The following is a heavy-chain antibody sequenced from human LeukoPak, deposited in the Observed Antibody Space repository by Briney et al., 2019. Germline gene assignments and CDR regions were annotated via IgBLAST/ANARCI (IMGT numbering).Heavy chain of an antibody. J-gene: IGHJ4*02. CDR3: SGESGAFCPFGY. V-gene: IGHV4-4*02. D-gene: IGHD1-26*01. CDR2: ISLRGLT. Sequence: PSGTLSVTCGVSGGSISSTNWWSWVRQPPGQGLEWIGEISLRGLTNYNPSLKSRVTMSLDKSKNLLSLNLTSVTAADTAVYYCSGESGAFCPFGYWGQGTLVTVSS. CDR1: GGSISSTNW.